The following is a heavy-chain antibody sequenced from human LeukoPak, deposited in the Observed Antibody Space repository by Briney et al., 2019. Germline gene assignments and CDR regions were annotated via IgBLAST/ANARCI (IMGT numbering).Heavy chain of an antibody. D-gene: IGHD3-3*01. CDR2: IYTTGST. CDR3: ARVFWSGYFGDSFDL. CDR1: GGSISSDTYY. Sequence: SETLSLTCTVSGGSISSDTYYWSWIRQPAGKGLEWVGRIYTTGSTNYNPSLKSRVTISVDTSKNQFSLKLTSVTAADTAVYYCARVFWSGYFGDSFDLWGQGTMVTVSS. J-gene: IGHJ3*01. V-gene: IGHV4-61*02.